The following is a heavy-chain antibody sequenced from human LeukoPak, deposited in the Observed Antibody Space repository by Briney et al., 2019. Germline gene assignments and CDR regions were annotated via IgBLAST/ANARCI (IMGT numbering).Heavy chain of an antibody. CDR1: GFSFSSYA. Sequence: PGGSLRLSCAASGFSFSSYAMTWVRQAPGKGLEWVSAISGRGGTTYYAGSVKGRFTISRDNSENTLFLQMSSLRAEDTAVYYCAKERWLEDWGQGTLVTVSS. V-gene: IGHV3-23*01. CDR3: AKERWLED. J-gene: IGHJ4*02. CDR2: ISGRGGTT. D-gene: IGHD5-24*01.